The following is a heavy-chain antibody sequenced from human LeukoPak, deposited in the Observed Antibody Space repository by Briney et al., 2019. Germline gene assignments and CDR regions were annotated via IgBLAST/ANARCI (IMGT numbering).Heavy chain of an antibody. V-gene: IGHV4-34*01. D-gene: IGHD3-10*01. CDR2: INHSGST. J-gene: IGHJ6*03. CDR1: GGSFSGYY. CDR3: ARYRGSGSYPYYYYYMGV. Sequence: SETLSLTCAVYGGSFSGYYWSWIRQPPGKGLEWIGEINHSGSTNYNPSLKSRVTISVDTSKNQFSLKLSSVTAADTAVYYCARYRGSGSYPYYYYYMGVWGKGTTVTIS.